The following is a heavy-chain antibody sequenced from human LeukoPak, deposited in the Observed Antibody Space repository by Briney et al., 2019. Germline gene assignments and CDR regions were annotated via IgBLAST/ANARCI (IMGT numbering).Heavy chain of an antibody. V-gene: IGHV3-30-3*01. D-gene: IGHD1-26*01. Sequence: PGGSLRLSCAASGFTFSSYAMHWVRQAPGKGLEWVAVISYDGSNKYYADSVKGRFTISRDNSKNTLYLQMNSLRAEDTAVYYCAKPTNSGSYWYNWFDPWGQGTLVTVSS. CDR1: GFTFSSYA. J-gene: IGHJ5*02. CDR3: AKPTNSGSYWYNWFDP. CDR2: ISYDGSNK.